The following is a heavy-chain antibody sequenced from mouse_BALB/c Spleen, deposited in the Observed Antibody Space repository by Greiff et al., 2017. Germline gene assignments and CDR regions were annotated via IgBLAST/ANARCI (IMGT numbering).Heavy chain of an antibody. CDR1: GYTFTSYW. CDR3: TRSDYYGSSPFDY. CDR2: IYPGNSDT. V-gene: IGHV1-5*01. Sequence: EVKLVESGTVLARPGASVKMSCKASGYTFTSYWMHWVKQRPGQGLEWIGAIYPGNSDTSYNQKFKGKAKLTAVTSTSTAYMELSSLTNEDSAVYYCTRSDYYGSSPFDYWGQGTTLTVSS. D-gene: IGHD1-1*01. J-gene: IGHJ2*01.